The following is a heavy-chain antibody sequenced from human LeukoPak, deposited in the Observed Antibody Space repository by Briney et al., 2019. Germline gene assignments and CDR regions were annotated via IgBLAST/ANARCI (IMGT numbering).Heavy chain of an antibody. V-gene: IGHV3-30-3*01. CDR2: ISYDGSNK. D-gene: IGHD3-10*01. J-gene: IGHJ4*02. CDR1: GFTFSSYA. CDR3: ARSESYRGSGDY. Sequence: LPGGSLRLSCAASGFTFSSYAMHWVRQAPGKGLEWVAVISYDGSNKYYADSVKGRFTISRDNSKNTLYLQMNSLRAEDTAVYYCARSESYRGSGDYWGQGTLVTVSS.